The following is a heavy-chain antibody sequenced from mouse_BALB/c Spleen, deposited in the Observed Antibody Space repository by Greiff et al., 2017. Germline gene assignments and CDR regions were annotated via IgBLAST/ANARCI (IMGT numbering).Heavy chain of an antibody. J-gene: IGHJ2*01. CDR2: IDPYNGGT. CDR3: AREMITTSAVFDY. V-gene: IGHV1S135*01. Sequence: VHVKQSGPELVKPGASVKVSCKASGYSFTDYNMYWVKQSHGKSLEWIGYIDPYNGGTSYNQKFKGKATLTVDKSSSTAFMHLNSLTSEDSAVYYCAREMITTSAVFDYWGQGTTLTVSS. D-gene: IGHD2-4*01. CDR1: GYSFTDYN.